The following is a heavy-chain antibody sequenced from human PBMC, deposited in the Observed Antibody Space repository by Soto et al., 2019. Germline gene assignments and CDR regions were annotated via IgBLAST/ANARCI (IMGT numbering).Heavy chain of an antibody. D-gene: IGHD1-1*01. CDR1: GYALTELS. V-gene: IGHV1-24*01. Sequence: ASVKVSCKVSGYALTELSMHWVRQAPGKGLEWMGGFDPEDGETIYAQKFQGRVTMTEDTSTDTAYMELSSLRSEDTAVYYCATNLYNWKTSLYPTYYYYYGMDVWGQGTTVTVSS. CDR3: ATNLYNWKTSLYPTYYYYYGMDV. J-gene: IGHJ6*02. CDR2: FDPEDGET.